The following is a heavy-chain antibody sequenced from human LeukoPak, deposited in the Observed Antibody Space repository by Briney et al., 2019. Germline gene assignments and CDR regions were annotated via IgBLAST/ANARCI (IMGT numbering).Heavy chain of an antibody. Sequence: ASVKVSCKASGYTFTSYGISWVRQAPGQGLEWMGWISAYNGNTNYAQKLQGRVTMTTDTSTSTAYMELRSLGSDDTAVHYCARRGSGWYWFDPWGQGTLVTVSS. CDR3: ARRGSGWYWFDP. J-gene: IGHJ5*02. CDR2: ISAYNGNT. V-gene: IGHV1-18*01. D-gene: IGHD6-19*01. CDR1: GYTFTSYG.